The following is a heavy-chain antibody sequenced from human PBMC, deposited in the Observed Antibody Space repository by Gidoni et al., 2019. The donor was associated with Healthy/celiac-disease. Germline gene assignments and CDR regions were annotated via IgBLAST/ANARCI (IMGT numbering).Heavy chain of an antibody. CDR2: ISSSSSYI. J-gene: IGHJ6*03. V-gene: IGHV3-21*01. D-gene: IGHD2-2*02. CDR3: AREVKGIVVVPAAIPQEPYYYYYMDV. Sequence: EVQLVESGGGLVKPGGSLRLSCAASGFTFSSYSMNWVRQAPGKGLEWVSSISSSSSYIYYADSVKGRFTISRDNAKNSLYLQMNSLRAEDTAVYYCAREVKGIVVVPAAIPQEPYYYYYMDVWGKGTTVTVSS. CDR1: GFTFSSYS.